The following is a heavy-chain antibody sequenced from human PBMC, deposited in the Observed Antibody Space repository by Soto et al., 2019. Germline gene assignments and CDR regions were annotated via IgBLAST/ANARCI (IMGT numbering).Heavy chain of an antibody. CDR3: ARGLITGSHYSGGWYYFDS. V-gene: IGHV4-4*02. J-gene: IGHJ4*02. Sequence: SETLSLTCDVSGGSVSSGNCWSWVRQPPGKGLEWIGYIYYSGSTNYNPSLKSRVTISVDTSKNQFSLKLSSVTAADTAVYYCARGLITGSHYSGGWYYFDSWGQGTQVTVSS. D-gene: IGHD6-19*01. CDR1: GGSVSSGNC. CDR2: IYYSGST.